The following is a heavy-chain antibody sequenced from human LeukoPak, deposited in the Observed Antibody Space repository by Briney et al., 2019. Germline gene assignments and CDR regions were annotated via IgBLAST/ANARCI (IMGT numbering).Heavy chain of an antibody. CDR1: GGSISSGSYY. V-gene: IGHV4-61*02. CDR2: IYTSGST. D-gene: IGHD3-10*01. Sequence: SQTLSLTCTVSGGSISSGSYYWSWIRQPAGKGLEWIGRIYTSGSTNYNPSLKSRVTISVDTSKNQFSLKLSSVTAADTAVYYCARTYYYGSGSYPSYYYCYYMDVWGKGTTVTVSS. J-gene: IGHJ6*03. CDR3: ARTYYYGSGSYPSYYYCYYMDV.